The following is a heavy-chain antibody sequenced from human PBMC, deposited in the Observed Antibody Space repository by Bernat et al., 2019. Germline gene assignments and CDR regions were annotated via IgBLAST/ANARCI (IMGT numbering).Heavy chain of an antibody. CDR2: IKQDGSEK. D-gene: IGHD6-13*01. CDR3: ERDQYSSSWQKWFDP. CDR1: GFTFSSYW. J-gene: IGHJ5*02. V-gene: IGHV3-7*03. Sequence: EVQLVESGGGLVQPGGSLRLSCAASGFTFSSYWMSWVRQAPGKGLEWVANIKQDGSEKYYVDSVKGRFTISRDNAKNSLYLKMNSLRAEDTDVYYCERDQYSSSWQKWFDPWGQGTLVTVSS.